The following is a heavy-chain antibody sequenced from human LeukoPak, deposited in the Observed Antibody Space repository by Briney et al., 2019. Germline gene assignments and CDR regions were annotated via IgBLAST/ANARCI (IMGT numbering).Heavy chain of an antibody. CDR2: IYYSGST. CDR3: GRRGHIHTPS. CDR1: GGSISSSSYY. V-gene: IGHV4-39*01. D-gene: IGHD5-18*01. Sequence: SETLSHTRTVSGGSISSSSYYWGWIRQPPGKGLEWIVSIYYSGSTYYNPSLKSRVTISVDTSKNQFSLKLSSVTAADTAVYLCGRRGHIHTPSCGEGAPLTASS. J-gene: IGHJ5*02.